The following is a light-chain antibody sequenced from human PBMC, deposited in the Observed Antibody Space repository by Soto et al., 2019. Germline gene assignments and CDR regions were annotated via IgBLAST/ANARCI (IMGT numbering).Light chain of an antibody. CDR1: SSDVGSYNL. CDR3: CSYAGSSTGV. J-gene: IGLJ3*02. V-gene: IGLV2-23*02. CDR2: EVS. Sequence: QSALTKPASVSGSPGQSITISCTGTSSDVGSYNLGSWYQQHPGKAPKLMIYEVSKRRAGVSNRFSGSKSGNTAALTISGLQAEYEADYYCCSYAGSSTGVFGGGTKLTVL.